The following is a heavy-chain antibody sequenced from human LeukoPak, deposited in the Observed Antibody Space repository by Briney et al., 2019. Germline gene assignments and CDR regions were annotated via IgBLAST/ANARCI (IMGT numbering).Heavy chain of an antibody. CDR2: IIPIFGIP. CDR1: GGTFLTFA. J-gene: IGHJ6*03. CDR3: GLSGNYYYYYMDV. D-gene: IGHD6-25*01. V-gene: IGHV1-69*13. Sequence: GASVKVSCKASGGTFLTFAISWVRQAPGQGLEWMGGIIPIFGIPDSAQKFQGRLTITADESTTTAYMELSSVRSDDTAIYYCGLSGNYYYYYMDVWGKGTTVTISS.